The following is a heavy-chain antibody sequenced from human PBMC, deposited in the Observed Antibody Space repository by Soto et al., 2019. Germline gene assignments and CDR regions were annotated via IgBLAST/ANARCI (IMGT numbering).Heavy chain of an antibody. D-gene: IGHD5-12*01. Sequence: QVQLVQSGAEVKKPGSSVKVSCKASGGAFTNDIITWVRQAPGQGLEWMGRIIPLLDITNYAQKFQGRVTITADKSTSTAYMELNSLISEDTAVYYCARDSPIGSTFSGYDAIDYWGQGILVTVSS. V-gene: IGHV1-69*08. J-gene: IGHJ4*02. CDR2: IIPLLDIT. CDR1: GGAFTNDI. CDR3: ARDSPIGSTFSGYDAIDY.